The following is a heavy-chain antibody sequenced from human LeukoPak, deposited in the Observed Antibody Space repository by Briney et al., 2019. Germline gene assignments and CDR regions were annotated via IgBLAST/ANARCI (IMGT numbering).Heavy chain of an antibody. D-gene: IGHD1-1*01. V-gene: IGHV3-74*01. CDR2: SNHDGTYT. CDR1: GFTFSSYW. CDR3: VRGTRAWNGVDY. Sequence: GGSLRLSCAASGFTFSSYWMHWVRQAPGQGLVWVSRSNHDGTYTDYADAVKGRFTISRDNAKNTLYLQVNSLGVEDTAVYYCVRGTRAWNGVDYWGQGTLVTVSS. J-gene: IGHJ4*02.